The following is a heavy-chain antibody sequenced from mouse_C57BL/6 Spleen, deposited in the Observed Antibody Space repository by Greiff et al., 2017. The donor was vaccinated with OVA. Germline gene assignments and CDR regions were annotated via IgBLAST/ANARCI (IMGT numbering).Heavy chain of an antibody. J-gene: IGHJ3*01. Sequence: VASGGCFLPPGGSLHLSFSASVFPFLSSSLYFFLPPPSPRLSWVAYIRTGCCSTSYPPTVTFRFTLSRDNAKNTLYLQMSRLKSEDTAMYYCARQRGYYDGYHGGFAYWGQGTLVTVSA. D-gene: IGHD2-3*01. CDR3: ARQRGYYDGYHGGFAY. V-gene: IGHV5-12*01. CDR2: IRTGCCST. CDR1: VFPFLSSS.